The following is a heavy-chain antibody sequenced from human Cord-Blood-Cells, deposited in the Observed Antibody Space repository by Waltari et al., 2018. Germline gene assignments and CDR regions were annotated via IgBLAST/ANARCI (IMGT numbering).Heavy chain of an antibody. D-gene: IGHD3-10*01. CDR1: GGTFSSYA. V-gene: IGHV1-69*01. CDR3: AAGGVRGVITTSNPREMDV. CDR2: IIPIFGTA. Sequence: QVQLVQSGAEVKKPGSSVKVSCKASGGTFSSYAISWVRQAPGQGLEWMGGIIPIFGTANYAQKVQGRVTITADESTSTAYMELSSLRSEDTAVYYCAAGGVRGVITTSNPREMDVWGKGTTVTVSS. J-gene: IGHJ6*04.